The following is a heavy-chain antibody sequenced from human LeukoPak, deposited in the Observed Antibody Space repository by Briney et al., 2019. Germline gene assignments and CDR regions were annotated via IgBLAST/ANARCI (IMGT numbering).Heavy chain of an antibody. CDR2: ISSSSSTI. V-gene: IGHV3-48*01. Sequence: GGSLRLSCAASGFTFSSYSMNWVRQAPGKGLEWVSYISSSSSTIYYADSVKGRFTISRDNAKNSLYLQMNSLRAEDTAVYYCARDLRYSSGWYLDYWGQGTLVTVSS. J-gene: IGHJ4*02. D-gene: IGHD6-19*01. CDR3: ARDLRYSSGWYLDY. CDR1: GFTFSSYS.